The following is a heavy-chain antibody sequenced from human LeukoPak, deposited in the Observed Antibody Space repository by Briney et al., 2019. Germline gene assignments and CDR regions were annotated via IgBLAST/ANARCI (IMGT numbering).Heavy chain of an antibody. D-gene: IGHD2-15*01. CDR3: ARGRGAKPADIVVVVAATGAFDY. CDR2: IYYSGST. V-gene: IGHV4-39*07. J-gene: IGHJ4*02. CDR1: GGSISSSSYY. Sequence: SETLSLTCTVSGGSISSSSYYWGWIRQPPGKGLEWIGSIYYSGSTYYNPSLKSRVTISVDTSKNQFSLKLSSVTAADTAVYYCARGRGAKPADIVVVVAATGAFDYWGQGTLVTVSS.